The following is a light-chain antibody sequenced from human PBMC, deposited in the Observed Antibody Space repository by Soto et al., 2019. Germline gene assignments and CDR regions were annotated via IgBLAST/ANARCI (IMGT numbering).Light chain of an antibody. CDR3: ETWDNNSRI. CDR2: LEGSGSY. V-gene: IGLV4-60*02. J-gene: IGLJ2*01. Sequence: QSVLTQSSSASASLGSSVTLTCTLGSVHNNYIIAWHQQQPGKAPRYLMMLEGSGSYNKGSGVPDRFSGSSSGAGRYLTISSLQFEDEADYYCETWDNNSRICAGGNKLTV. CDR1: SVHNNYI.